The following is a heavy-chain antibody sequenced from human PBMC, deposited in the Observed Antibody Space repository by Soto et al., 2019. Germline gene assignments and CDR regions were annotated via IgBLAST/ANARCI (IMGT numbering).Heavy chain of an antibody. J-gene: IGHJ4*02. CDR2: IHGGGST. CDR1: GFSVSNNH. D-gene: IGHD3-16*01. CDR3: AGRLTTAASVDY. Sequence: VQLVESGGGLIQPGGSLRLSCAASGFSVSNNHMTWIRQTAGKGLELVSFIHGGGSTSYADSVKGRFTISRDNSKNTLYLQMDRLRAEDTAIYYCAGRLTTAASVDYWGQGTLVTVSS. V-gene: IGHV3-53*01.